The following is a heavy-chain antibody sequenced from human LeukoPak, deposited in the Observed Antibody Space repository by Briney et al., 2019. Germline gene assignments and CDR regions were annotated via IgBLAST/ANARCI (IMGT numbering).Heavy chain of an antibody. V-gene: IGHV4-59*01. Sequence: SETLSLTCTVSGGSLSSYYWSWIRQPPGKGLEWIGYIYYSGSTNYNPSLKSRVTISVDTSKNQFSLKLSSVTAADTAVYYCARADPFGVVSHWGQGTLVTVSS. D-gene: IGHD3-3*01. CDR1: GGSLSSYY. CDR2: IYYSGST. J-gene: IGHJ4*02. CDR3: ARADPFGVVSH.